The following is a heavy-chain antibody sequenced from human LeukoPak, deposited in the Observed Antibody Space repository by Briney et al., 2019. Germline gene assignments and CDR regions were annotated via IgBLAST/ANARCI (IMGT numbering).Heavy chain of an antibody. D-gene: IGHD2-8*01. CDR2: INPSGGST. Sequence: ASVKVSCKASGYSFISYYMHWVRQAPGQGLEWMGIINPSGGSTSYAQKFQDRVTMTRHTSTSTVYMELSSLKSEDTAVYYCAREDVVLVDAVRYYYYGMDVWGQGTTVTVSS. J-gene: IGHJ6*02. V-gene: IGHV1-46*01. CDR1: GYSFISYY. CDR3: AREDVVLVDAVRYYYYGMDV.